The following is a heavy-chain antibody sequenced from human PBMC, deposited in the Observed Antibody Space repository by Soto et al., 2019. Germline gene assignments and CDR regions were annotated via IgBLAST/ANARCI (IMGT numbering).Heavy chain of an antibody. D-gene: IGHD2-21*02. CDR3: ARRELVSCGGDCYSKYFQY. CDR2: IKNDGSDK. V-gene: IGHV3-7*01. Sequence: PGGSLRLSCAASGFSFSNYWMTWVRQAPGKGLEWVANIKNDGSDKYYGASVKGRFTISRDNAKNSLYLQMDSLRAEDTAVYYCARRELVSCGGDCYSKYFQYWGQGTLVT. CDR1: GFSFSNYW. J-gene: IGHJ1*01.